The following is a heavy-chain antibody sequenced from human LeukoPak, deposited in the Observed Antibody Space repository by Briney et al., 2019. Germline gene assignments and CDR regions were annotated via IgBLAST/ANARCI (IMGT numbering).Heavy chain of an antibody. D-gene: IGHD2-15*01. Sequence: ASVKVSCKASGYTFTSYGISWVRQAPGQGLEWMGWISAYNGNTNYAQKLQGRVTMTTDTSTSTAYMELRSLRSDDTAVYYCARDHCSGGRCYRYYYYMDVWGKGTTVTVSS. J-gene: IGHJ6*03. V-gene: IGHV1-18*01. CDR1: GYTFTSYG. CDR2: ISAYNGNT. CDR3: ARDHCSGGRCYRYYYYMDV.